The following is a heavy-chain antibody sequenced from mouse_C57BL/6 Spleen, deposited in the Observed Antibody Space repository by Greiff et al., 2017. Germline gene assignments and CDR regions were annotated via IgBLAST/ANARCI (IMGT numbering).Heavy chain of an antibody. V-gene: IGHV1-55*01. CDR1: GYTFTSYW. Sequence: QVQLQQPGAELVKPGASVKLSCKASGYTFTSYWITWVKQRPEQGLEWIGDIYPASGSTNYNEKFKSKATLTVDTSSSTAYMQLSSLTSEDSAVYYCARRPRALGYWGQGTSVTVSS. J-gene: IGHJ4*01. CDR3: ARRPRALGY. CDR2: IYPASGST.